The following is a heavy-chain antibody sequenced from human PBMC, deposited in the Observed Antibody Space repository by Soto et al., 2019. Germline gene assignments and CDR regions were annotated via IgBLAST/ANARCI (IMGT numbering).Heavy chain of an antibody. J-gene: IGHJ4*02. CDR3: ASGKWLRPFDY. V-gene: IGHV4-34*01. CDR2: INHSGST. D-gene: IGHD5-12*01. CDR1: GGSFSGYY. Sequence: QVQLQQWGAGLLKPSETLSLTCAVYGGSFSGYYWSWIRQPPGKGLGWIGEINHSGSTNYNPSLKSRVTISVDTSKNQFSLKLSSVTAADTAVYYCASGKWLRPFDYWGQGTLVTVSS.